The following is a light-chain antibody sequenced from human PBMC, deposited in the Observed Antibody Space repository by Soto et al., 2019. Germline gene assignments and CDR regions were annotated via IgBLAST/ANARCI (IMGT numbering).Light chain of an antibody. Sequence: QSALTQPVSVSGSPGQSITISCTGTSSDVGGYNYVSWYQQHPGKAPKLMIYEVSNRPSGVSNRFSGSKSGNTASLTISGLQAEDEADYYCSSYTSRSTLDYVFGSGTQLTVL. CDR3: SSYTSRSTLDYV. V-gene: IGLV2-14*01. CDR1: SSDVGGYNY. CDR2: EVS. J-gene: IGLJ1*01.